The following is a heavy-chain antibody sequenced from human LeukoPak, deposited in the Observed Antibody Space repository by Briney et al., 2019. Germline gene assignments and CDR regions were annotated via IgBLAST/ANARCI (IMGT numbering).Heavy chain of an antibody. J-gene: IGHJ4*02. CDR2: ISSSSNYK. V-gene: IGHV3-21*01. CDR3: ARGRIVGVHFDY. D-gene: IGHD1-26*01. Sequence: PGGSLRLSCAASGFTFSSYSMNWVRQAPGKGLEWVSSISSSSNYKYYADSVKGRFTISRDNAKNSLYLQMNTLRAEDTAVYYCARGRIVGVHFDYWGQGTLVTVSS. CDR1: GFTFSSYS.